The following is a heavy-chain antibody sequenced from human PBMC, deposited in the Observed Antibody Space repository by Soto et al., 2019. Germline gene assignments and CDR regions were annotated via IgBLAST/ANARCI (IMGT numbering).Heavy chain of an antibody. CDR3: EKAVGYSGDDRAGFDS. J-gene: IGHJ4*02. D-gene: IGHD6-13*01. CDR2: FSGSGGST. V-gene: IGHV3-23*01. Sequence: EVQLLESGGGLVKPGGSLRLSCVGSGFTFSNYAMSWVRQAPGKGLEWVSGFSGSGGSTYYADSVKGRFTTSRDKANEPLYMEVKSLRGEDTEVYYCEKAVGYSGDDRAGFDSWGQGTLVTDYS. CDR1: GFTFSNYA.